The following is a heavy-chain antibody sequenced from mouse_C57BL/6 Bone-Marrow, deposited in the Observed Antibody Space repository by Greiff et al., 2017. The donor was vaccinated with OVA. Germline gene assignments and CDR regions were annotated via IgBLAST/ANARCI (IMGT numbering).Heavy chain of an antibody. V-gene: IGHV1-63*01. CDR2: IYPGGGYT. CDR1: GYTFTNYW. Sequence: QVQLQQSGAELVRPGTSVKMSCKASGYTFTNYWIGWAKQRPGHGLEWIGDIYPGGGYTNYNEKFKGKATLTADKSSSTAYMQFSSLTSEDSAIYYCARERLNGSGPDYFDYWGQGTTLTVSS. D-gene: IGHD3-2*02. CDR3: ARERLNGSGPDYFDY. J-gene: IGHJ2*01.